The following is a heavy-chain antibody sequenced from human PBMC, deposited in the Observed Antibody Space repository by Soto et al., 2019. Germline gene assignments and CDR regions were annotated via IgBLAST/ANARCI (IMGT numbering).Heavy chain of an antibody. V-gene: IGHV3-21*02. CDR1: GFTFSYYT. Sequence: EVQLVESGGRLVKPGESLRLSCVASGFTFSYYTMNWVRQAPGKGLEWVSAISSSSSHKYSADSVRGRFTFSRDNANNSLYLQMNKLRVEDTAIYYCARLRSDAFDIWGQGTLVTVSS. D-gene: IGHD4-17*01. J-gene: IGHJ3*02. CDR2: ISSSSSHK. CDR3: ARLRSDAFDI.